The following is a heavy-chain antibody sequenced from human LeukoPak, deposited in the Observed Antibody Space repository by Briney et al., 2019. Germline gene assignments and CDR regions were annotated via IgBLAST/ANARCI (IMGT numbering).Heavy chain of an antibody. J-gene: IGHJ4*02. Sequence: ASVKVSCKASGYTFTSYYMYWVRQAPGQGLEWMGIINPSGGSTSYAQKFQGRLTMTRDTSARTVYMELNSLGSEDTAVYYCAREKSCNTSNCYALDYWGQGTLVIVFS. CDR3: AREKSCNTSNCYALDY. CDR2: INPSGGST. V-gene: IGHV1-46*01. D-gene: IGHD2-2*01. CDR1: GYTFTSYY.